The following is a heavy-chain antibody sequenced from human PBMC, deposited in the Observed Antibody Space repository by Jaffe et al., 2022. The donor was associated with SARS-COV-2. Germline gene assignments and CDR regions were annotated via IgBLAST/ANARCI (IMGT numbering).Heavy chain of an antibody. CDR1: GGSISSGSYY. Sequence: QLQLQESGPGLEKPSETLSLTCTVSGGSISSGSYYWGWIRQPPGKGLEWIGSIYYSGTTYYSPSLQSRVTISVDTSKNQFSLKLRSVTATDTAVYYCARGPIAASPLHWFDPWGQGTLVTVSS. J-gene: IGHJ5*02. CDR3: ARGPIAASPLHWFDP. V-gene: IGHV4-39*01. D-gene: IGHD6-25*01. CDR2: IYYSGTT.